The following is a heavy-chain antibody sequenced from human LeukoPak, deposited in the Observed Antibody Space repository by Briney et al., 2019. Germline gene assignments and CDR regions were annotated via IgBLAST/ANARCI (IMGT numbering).Heavy chain of an antibody. CDR2: ISGDGSSR. D-gene: IGHD3-10*01. CDR3: AKGLGYYGSASARDAFDI. Sequence: PGGSLRLSCAASGFTFDDYAMQCVRQAPGKGLEWVSLISGDGSSRDYANSVKGRFTISRDNSRNSLCLQMDSLRAEDTALYYCAKGLGYYGSASARDAFDIWGQGTMVIVSS. V-gene: IGHV3-43*02. J-gene: IGHJ3*02. CDR1: GFTFDDYA.